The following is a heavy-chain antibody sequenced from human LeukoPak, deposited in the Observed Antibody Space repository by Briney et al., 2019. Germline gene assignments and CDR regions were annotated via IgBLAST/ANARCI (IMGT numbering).Heavy chain of an antibody. D-gene: IGHD2-15*01. CDR2: IYYSGST. V-gene: IGHV4-59*01. Sequence: SETLSLTCTVSGGSISSYYWSWIRQPPGKGLEWIGYIYYSGSTNYASSLKSRVTISVDTSKNQFSLTLSSVTAADTAVYYCAREEWCSGGSCYSGYYFDLWGRGTLVTVSS. CDR1: GGSISSYY. J-gene: IGHJ2*01. CDR3: AREEWCSGGSCYSGYYFDL.